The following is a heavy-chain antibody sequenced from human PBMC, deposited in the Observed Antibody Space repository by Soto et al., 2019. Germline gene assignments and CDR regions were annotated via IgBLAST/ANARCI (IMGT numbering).Heavy chain of an antibody. CDR2: ISYDGNTQ. CDR1: GFIFSGYA. J-gene: IGHJ4*02. V-gene: IGHV3-30-3*02. CDR3: AQATNAYEINS. D-gene: IGHD3-9*01. Sequence: QVQLVESGGGVVQHGGSLRLSCAASGFIFSGYAMHWVRQAPGKGLEWVAVISYDGNTQYYADSVKGRFTVSRDNSNDTLYVEMNNLSDEDTAMYYCAQATNAYEINSWVQGTLVTVSP.